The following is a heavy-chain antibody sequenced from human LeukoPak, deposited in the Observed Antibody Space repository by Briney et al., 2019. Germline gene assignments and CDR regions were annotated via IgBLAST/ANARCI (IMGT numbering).Heavy chain of an antibody. J-gene: IGHJ4*02. CDR3: AGAYY. V-gene: IGHV4-59*01. Sequence: SETLSLTCTVSGGSISSYYWSWIRQPPGKGLEWIGYIYYSGSTNYNPSLKSRVTISVDTSKNQFSLKLSSVTAVDTAVYYCAGAYYWGQGTLVTVSS. CDR2: IYYSGST. CDR1: GGSISSYY.